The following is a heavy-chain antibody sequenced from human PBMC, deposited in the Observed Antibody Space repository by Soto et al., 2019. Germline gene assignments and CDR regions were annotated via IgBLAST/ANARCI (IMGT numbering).Heavy chain of an antibody. D-gene: IGHD2-21*02. CDR2: INAGNGNT. CDR1: GYTFTSYA. V-gene: IGHV1-3*05. J-gene: IGHJ4*02. CDR3: ARIIVVVTALDY. Sequence: QVQLVQSGAEEKKPGASVKVSCKASGYTFTSYAMHWVRQAPGQRLEWMGWINAGNGNTKYSQKFQGRVTITRDTCASTAYMELSSLRSEDTAVYCCARIIVVVTALDYWGQGTLVTVSS.